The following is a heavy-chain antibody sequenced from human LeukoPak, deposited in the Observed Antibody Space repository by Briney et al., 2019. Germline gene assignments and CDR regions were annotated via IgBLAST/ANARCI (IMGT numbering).Heavy chain of an antibody. CDR1: GFTVSSNY. V-gene: IGHV3-21*01. J-gene: IGHJ3*02. CDR3: ARDRVAAAGDTDAFDI. Sequence: GGSLRLSCAASGFTVSSNYMSWVRQAPGKGLEWVSSISSSSSYIYYADSVKGRFTISRDNAKNSLYLQMNSLRAEDTAVYYCARDRVAAAGDTDAFDIWGQGTMVTDSS. D-gene: IGHD6-13*01. CDR2: ISSSSSYI.